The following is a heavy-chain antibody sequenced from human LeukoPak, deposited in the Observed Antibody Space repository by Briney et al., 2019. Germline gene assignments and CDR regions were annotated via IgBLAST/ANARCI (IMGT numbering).Heavy chain of an antibody. Sequence: PSETLSLTCNVSGGSISGYYWSWIRQPPGKGLEWIGYIYTTGSTNYNPSLKSRVTISVDTSKNQVSLKLSSVTAADTAVYYCARLDNGGIAAHFDYWGQGTLVTVSS. CDR1: GGSISGYY. CDR2: IYTTGST. CDR3: ARLDNGGIAAHFDY. V-gene: IGHV4-4*09. J-gene: IGHJ4*02. D-gene: IGHD6-13*01.